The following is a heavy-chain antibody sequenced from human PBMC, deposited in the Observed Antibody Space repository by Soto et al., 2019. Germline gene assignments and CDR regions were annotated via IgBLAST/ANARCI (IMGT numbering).Heavy chain of an antibody. J-gene: IGHJ4*02. V-gene: IGHV3-48*03. Sequence: EVQLVESGGGLVQPGGSLRLSCAASGFTFSSSVMSWVRQAPGKGLEWVSDIGSRSSAIFYADSVKGRFSISRDNAKNSLYLQMNSLRAEDTAIYYCARFFGEYSYGQRYLGDWGQGTLVSVPS. CDR3: ARFFGEYSYGQRYLGD. CDR1: GFTFSSSV. D-gene: IGHD3-16*01. CDR2: IGSRSSAI.